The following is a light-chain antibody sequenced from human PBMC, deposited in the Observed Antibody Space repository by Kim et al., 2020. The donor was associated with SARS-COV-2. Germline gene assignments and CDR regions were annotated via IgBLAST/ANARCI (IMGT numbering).Light chain of an antibody. CDR3: LQDYNYPRT. V-gene: IGKV1-6*01. J-gene: IGKJ2*01. CDR2: AAS. CDR1: QYIRND. Sequence: SASVGDRVTITCRASQYIRNDLGWYQQKPRKAPKLRIYAASTLQSGVPSRFSGSGSGTDFTLTISSLQPEDFATYYCLQDYNYPRTFGQGTKLEIK.